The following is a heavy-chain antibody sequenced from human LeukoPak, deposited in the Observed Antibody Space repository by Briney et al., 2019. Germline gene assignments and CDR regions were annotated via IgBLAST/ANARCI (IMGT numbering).Heavy chain of an antibody. J-gene: IGHJ3*02. CDR1: GFIFSGYT. D-gene: IGHD3-3*01. V-gene: IGHV3-21*01. Sequence: PGGSLRLSCAASGFIFSGYTMNWVRQAPGKGLEWVSSISNSSSYIYYADSLKGRFTISRDNAKNSLYRQMNSLRAEDTAVYYCARCMSIFGVVISVFDIWGQGTMVTVSS. CDR3: ARCMSIFGVVISVFDI. CDR2: ISNSSSYI.